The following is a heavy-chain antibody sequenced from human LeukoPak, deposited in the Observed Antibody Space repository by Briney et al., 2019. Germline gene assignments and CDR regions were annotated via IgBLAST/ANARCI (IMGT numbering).Heavy chain of an antibody. CDR1: GFTFSGYG. V-gene: IGHV3-30*18. Sequence: GGSLRLSCAASGFTFSGYGMHWVRQAPGKGLEWVAVISYDGSHKYYADSVKGRFTLSRDNSKSTLYLQMNSLSAEDTAVYYCAKDGYTPSSGGFDYWGQGTLVTVSS. D-gene: IGHD3-16*02. CDR3: AKDGYTPSSGGFDY. J-gene: IGHJ4*02. CDR2: ISYDGSHK.